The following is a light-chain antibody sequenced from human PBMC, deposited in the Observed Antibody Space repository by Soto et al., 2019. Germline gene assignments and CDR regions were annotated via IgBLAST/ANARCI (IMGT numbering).Light chain of an antibody. CDR3: QQTYNAPRT. Sequence: DIQMTQSPSYLPTSVGDRVTITCRASQTIYNYVTWYQQKPGKAPRLLIFGASRGQNGIPSRFSGSGSGTDFTLSINDVQPEDFASYFCQQTYNAPRTFGQGTTLEI. V-gene: IGKV1-39*01. J-gene: IGKJ2*01. CDR2: GAS. CDR1: QTIYNY.